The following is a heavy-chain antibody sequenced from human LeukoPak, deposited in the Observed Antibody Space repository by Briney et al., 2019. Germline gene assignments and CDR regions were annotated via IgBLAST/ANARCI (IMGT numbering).Heavy chain of an antibody. CDR1: GGSISSSSYY. Sequence: SETLSLTCTVSGGSISSSSYYWGWIRQPPGKGLEWIGSIYYSGSTYYNPSLKSRVTISVDTSKNQFSLKLSSVTAADTAVYYCARAWIQLTYGMDVWGQGTTVTASS. V-gene: IGHV4-39*07. D-gene: IGHD5-18*01. J-gene: IGHJ6*02. CDR2: IYYSGST. CDR3: ARAWIQLTYGMDV.